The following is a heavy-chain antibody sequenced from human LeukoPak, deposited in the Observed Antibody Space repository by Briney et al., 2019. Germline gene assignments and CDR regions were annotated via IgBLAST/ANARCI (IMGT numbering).Heavy chain of an antibody. CDR1: GYTFTGYH. CDR2: INPYSGDT. D-gene: IGHD1-26*01. Sequence: GASVKVSCKASGYTFTGYHIHWVRQAPGQGLEWMGRINPYSGDTNFAQKFQGRVTMTRDTSITTAYMDLSSLTPDDTAVYYCASQDSGSQRVDWGQGPWSPSPQ. J-gene: IGHJ1*01. CDR3: ASQDSGSQRVD. V-gene: IGHV1-2*06.